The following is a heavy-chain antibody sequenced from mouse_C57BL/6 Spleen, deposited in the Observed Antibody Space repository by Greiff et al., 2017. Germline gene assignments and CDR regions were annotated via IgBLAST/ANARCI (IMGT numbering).Heavy chain of an antibody. CDR3: AREGDYSNYFAY. J-gene: IGHJ3*01. V-gene: IGHV3-1*01. CDR1: GYSITSGYD. CDR2: ISYSGST. Sequence: EVQLQESGPGMVKPSQSLSLTCTVTGYSITSGYDWHWIRHFPGNKLEWMGYISYSGSTNYNPSLKSRISITHDTSKNHFFLKLNSVTTEDTATYYCAREGDYSNYFAYWGQGTLVTVSA. D-gene: IGHD2-5*01.